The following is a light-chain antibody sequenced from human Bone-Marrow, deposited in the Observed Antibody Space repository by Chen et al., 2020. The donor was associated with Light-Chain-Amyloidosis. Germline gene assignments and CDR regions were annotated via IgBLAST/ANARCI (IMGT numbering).Light chain of an antibody. CDR1: NIGSTS. CDR2: DDS. V-gene: IGLV3-21*02. J-gene: IGLJ3*02. Sequence: SYVLTPPSSVSVAPGQTATIACGGNNIGSTSVHWYQQTPGQAPLLVVYDDSDRPSGIPERLSGSNSGNTATLTISRVEAEDEADYYWRVWERSSTLPVFGGGTKLTVL. CDR3: RVWERSSTLPV.